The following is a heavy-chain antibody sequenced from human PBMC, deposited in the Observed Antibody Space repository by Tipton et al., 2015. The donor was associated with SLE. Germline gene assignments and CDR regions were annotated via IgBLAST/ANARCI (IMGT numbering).Heavy chain of an antibody. CDR3: ARGGGSYYDY. Sequence: GLVKPSETLSLTCTVSGGSISSYYWSWIRQPAGKGLEWIGRVYSSGSTIYNPSIKSRITLSLDTSKNQFSLRVNSATAADTAVYYCARGGGSYYDYWGQGTLVTVSS. CDR1: GGSISSYY. J-gene: IGHJ4*02. CDR2: VYSSGST. V-gene: IGHV4-4*07. D-gene: IGHD1-26*01.